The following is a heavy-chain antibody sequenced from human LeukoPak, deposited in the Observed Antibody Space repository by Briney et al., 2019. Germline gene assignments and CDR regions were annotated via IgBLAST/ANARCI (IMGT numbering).Heavy chain of an antibody. V-gene: IGHV4-31*03. J-gene: IGHJ6*02. CDR2: IYYSGST. Sequence: SQTLSLTCTVSGGSISSGGYYWSWIRQHPGKGLEWIGYIYYSGSTYYNPSLKSRVTISVDTSKNQFSLKLSSVTAADTAVYYGATESGSGFYYYYGMDVWGQGTTVTVSS. CDR3: ATESGSGFYYYYGMDV. D-gene: IGHD3-22*01. CDR1: GGSISSGGYY.